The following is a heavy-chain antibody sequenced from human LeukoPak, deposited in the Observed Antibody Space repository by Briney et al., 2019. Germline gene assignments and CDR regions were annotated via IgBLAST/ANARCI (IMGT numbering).Heavy chain of an antibody. V-gene: IGHV4-34*10. D-gene: IGHD1-7*01. CDR1: GETFSGHS. CDR2: ISRNGRT. Sequence: PSETLSLTCAVYGETFSGHSWSWIRQPPGKGLEWIGEISRNGRTNYNPSLKSRVTMSVDTSKNQFSLRLSSVNAADTAVYYCARKQGGTMYDVWGQGTQVTVSS. J-gene: IGHJ4*02. CDR3: ARKQGGTMYDV.